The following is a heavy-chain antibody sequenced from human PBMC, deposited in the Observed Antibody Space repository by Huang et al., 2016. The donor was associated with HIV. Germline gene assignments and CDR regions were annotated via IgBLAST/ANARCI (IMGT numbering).Heavy chain of an antibody. Sequence: QVQLVESGGGVVQPGGSMRLSCAAFGFSCSYHVMHWVRQAPGKGWEGVAVVSYEGSNKYYADSVKGRFTISRDNSKNTLYLQMNSLRAEDTAVYYCTKVPGGFWSGPFDSWGQGTLVTVSS. D-gene: IGHD3-3*01. CDR2: VSYEGSNK. V-gene: IGHV3-30*18. CDR3: TKVPGGFWSGPFDS. J-gene: IGHJ4*02. CDR1: GFSCSYHV.